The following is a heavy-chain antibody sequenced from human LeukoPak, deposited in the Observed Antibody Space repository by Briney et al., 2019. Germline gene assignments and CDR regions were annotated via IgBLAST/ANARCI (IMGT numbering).Heavy chain of an antibody. Sequence: ASVKVSCKASGYTFTSYDINWVRQATGQGLEWMGWVNPNSGNTGYAQKFQGRVTMTRNTSISTAYMELSSLRSEDTAVYYCATLWVGKEWLLSDMDVWGKGTTVTVSS. V-gene: IGHV1-8*02. CDR2: VNPNSGNT. CDR3: ATLWVGKEWLLSDMDV. CDR1: GYTFTSYD. J-gene: IGHJ6*03. D-gene: IGHD3-3*01.